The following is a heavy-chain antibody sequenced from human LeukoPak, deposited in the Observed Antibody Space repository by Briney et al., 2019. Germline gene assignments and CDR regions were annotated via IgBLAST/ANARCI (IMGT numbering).Heavy chain of an antibody. V-gene: IGHV4-39*07. CDR3: ASGHSSGWYFDYYYYMDV. J-gene: IGHJ6*03. Sequence: SETLSLTCTVSGGSISTSNYYWGWIRQPPGKGLEWIGSIYYSGSTYYNPSLKSRVTISVDTSKNQFSLKLSSVTAADTAVYYCASGHSSGWYFDYYYYMDVWGKGTTVTVSS. CDR1: GGSISTSNYY. CDR2: IYYSGST. D-gene: IGHD6-19*01.